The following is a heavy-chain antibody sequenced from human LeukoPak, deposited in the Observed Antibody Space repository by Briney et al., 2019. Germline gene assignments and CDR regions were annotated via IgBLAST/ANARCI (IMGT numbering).Heavy chain of an antibody. D-gene: IGHD3-3*01. Sequence: ASVKVSCKASGGTFSSYAISWVRQAPGQGLEWMGRIIPILGIADYAQKFQGRVTITADKSTSTAYMELSSLRSEDTAVYYCAREQFRVVRGLAYFDYWGQGTLVTVSS. J-gene: IGHJ4*02. CDR1: GGTFSSYA. V-gene: IGHV1-69*04. CDR3: AREQFRVVRGLAYFDY. CDR2: IIPILGIA.